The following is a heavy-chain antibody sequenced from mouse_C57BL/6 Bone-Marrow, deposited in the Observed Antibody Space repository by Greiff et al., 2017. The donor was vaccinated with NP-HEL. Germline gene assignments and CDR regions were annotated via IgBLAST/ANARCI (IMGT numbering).Heavy chain of an antibody. CDR1: GYTFTSYW. D-gene: IGHD2-1*01. J-gene: IGHJ4*01. Sequence: QVQLQQPGAELVMPGASVKLSCKASGYTFTSYWMHWVKQRPGQGLEWIGEIDPSDSYTNYNQKFKGKSTLTVDKSSSTAYMQLSSLTSEDSAVYYCAREDLPRAMDDWGQGTSVTVSS. CDR3: AREDLPRAMDD. CDR2: IDPSDSYT. V-gene: IGHV1-69*01.